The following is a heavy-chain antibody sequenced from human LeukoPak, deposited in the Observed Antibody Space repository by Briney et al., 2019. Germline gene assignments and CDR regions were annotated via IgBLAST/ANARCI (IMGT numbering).Heavy chain of an antibody. CDR2: INPNSGGT. Sequence: ASVKVSCEASGGTFISYAISWVRQAPGQGLEWMGWINPNSGGTNYAQKFQGRVTMTRDTSISTAYMELSRLRSDDTAVYYCARDHGYYYYMDVWGKGTTVTVSS. J-gene: IGHJ6*03. CDR3: ARDHGYYYYMDV. V-gene: IGHV1-2*02. CDR1: GGTFISYA.